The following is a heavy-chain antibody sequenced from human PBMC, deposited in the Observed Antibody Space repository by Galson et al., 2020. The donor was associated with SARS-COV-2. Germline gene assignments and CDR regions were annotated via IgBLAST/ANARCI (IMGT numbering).Heavy chain of an antibody. CDR3: AKDQAYYDFWSGYFEAGYYYYYYGMDG. D-gene: IGHD3-3*01. V-gene: IGHV3-30*18. CDR1: GFTFSSYG. Sequence: TGGSLRLSCAASGFTFSSYGMHWVRQAPGKGLEWVAVISYDGSNKYYADSVKGRFTISRDNSKNTLYLQMNSLRAEDTAVYYCAKDQAYYDFWSGYFEAGYYYYYYGMDGWGQGTTVTVSS. J-gene: IGHJ6*02. CDR2: ISYDGSNK.